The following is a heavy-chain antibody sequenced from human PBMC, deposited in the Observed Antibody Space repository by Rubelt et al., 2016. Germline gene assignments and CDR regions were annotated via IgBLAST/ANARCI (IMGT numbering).Heavy chain of an antibody. CDR1: GFNFSEFA. CDR3: ARNPRGHTYVGAFDI. V-gene: IGHV3-7*01. Sequence: EVQLVESGGGLVKPGRSLRISCTSCGFNFSEFAMNWFRQAPGKGLEWGANIRQDGSEKYYVDSVKGRFTISRDNAKNSLYLQINSLRADDTAVDDCARNPRGHTYVGAFDIWGQGTMVTVSS. D-gene: IGHD5-18*01. CDR2: IRQDGSEK. J-gene: IGHJ3*02.